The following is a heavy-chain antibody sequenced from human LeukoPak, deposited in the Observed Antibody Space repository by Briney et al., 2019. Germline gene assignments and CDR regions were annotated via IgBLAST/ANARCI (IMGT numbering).Heavy chain of an antibody. J-gene: IGHJ4*02. D-gene: IGHD1-1*01. V-gene: IGHV1-46*01. Sequence: ASVKVSCKAFGYTFTSNSMHWVRQAPGQGPEWMGVISPSGGSTTYAQKFQGRVTMTRDMSTSTVYMELSSLRSEDTAVFYCARRAQVERRHSQFDYWGQGTLVTVSS. CDR2: ISPSGGST. CDR3: ARRAQVERRHSQFDY. CDR1: GYTFTSNS.